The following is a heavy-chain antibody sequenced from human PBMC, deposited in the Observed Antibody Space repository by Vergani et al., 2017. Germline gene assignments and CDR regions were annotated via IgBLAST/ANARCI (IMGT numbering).Heavy chain of an antibody. D-gene: IGHD5-18*01. CDR3: ARVGYSSNFDY. CDR2: IYYSGST. Sequence: QLQLQESGPGLVKPSETLSLTCTVSGGSISSSSYYWGWIRQPPGKGLEWIGCIYYSGSTYYNPSLKSRVTISVDTSKNPFSLKLSSVTAADTAVYYCARVGYSSNFDYWGQGTLVTVSS. V-gene: IGHV4-39*07. J-gene: IGHJ4*02. CDR1: GGSISSSSYY.